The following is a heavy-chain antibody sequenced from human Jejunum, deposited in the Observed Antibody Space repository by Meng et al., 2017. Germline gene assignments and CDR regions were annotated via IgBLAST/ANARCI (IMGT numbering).Heavy chain of an antibody. J-gene: IGHJ4*02. CDR2: TYYRSNWYN. CDR3: ARDYGTSRPFEY. CDR1: WYSVSSPGAA. Sequence: QLPLQPQVPCLAHPSLTLSLTRAISWYSVSSPGAAWNGIRNSPSRGLEWLGRTYYRSNWYNDYEVSVKGRIAINPDTSKNQFFLQLNSVTPEDTAVYYCARDYGTSRPFEYWGQGILVTVSS. D-gene: IGHD1/OR15-1a*01. V-gene: IGHV6-1*01.